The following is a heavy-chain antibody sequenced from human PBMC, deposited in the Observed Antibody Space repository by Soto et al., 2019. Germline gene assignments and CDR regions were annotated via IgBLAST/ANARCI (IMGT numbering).Heavy chain of an antibody. V-gene: IGHV1-69*09. CDR1: GIMSSGYG. Sequence: QEQVVQSGPAMKEPGSSVKVSCRASGIMSSGYGFSWVRQAPAQGLEWVGMINPILDSTHYAQNLQGRGSLSVDKSRDTAYLEVTSLRLEDTAIYFCATMKRARLDSWGRGTVVTVSS. CDR2: INPILDST. J-gene: IGHJ4*02. CDR3: ATMKRARLDS. D-gene: IGHD6-25*01.